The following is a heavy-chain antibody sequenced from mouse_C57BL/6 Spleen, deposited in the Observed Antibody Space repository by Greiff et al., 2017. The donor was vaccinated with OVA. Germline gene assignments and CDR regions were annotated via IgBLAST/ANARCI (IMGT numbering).Heavy chain of an antibody. CDR1: GYTFTDYY. D-gene: IGHD2-2*01. J-gene: IGHJ4*01. Sequence: VQLQQSGPELVKPGASVKISCKASGYTFTDYYMNWVKQSHGKSLEWIGDINPNNGGTSYNQKFKGKATLTVDKSSSTAYMELRSLTSEDSAVYYCARNYGYDGAMDYWGQGTSVTVSS. V-gene: IGHV1-26*01. CDR3: ARNYGYDGAMDY. CDR2: INPNNGGT.